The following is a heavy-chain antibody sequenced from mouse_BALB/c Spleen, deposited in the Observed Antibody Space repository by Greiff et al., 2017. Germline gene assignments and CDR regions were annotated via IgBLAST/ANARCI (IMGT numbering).Heavy chain of an antibody. Sequence: EVQLVESGPGLVKPSQSLSLTCSVTGYSITSGYYWNWIRQLPGNKLEWMGYISNDGSNNYNPSLKNRITITRDTSKNQFFLKLNSVTTEDTATYYCASPYYGSSSWFAYWGQGTLVTVSA. V-gene: IGHV3-6*02. J-gene: IGHJ3*01. CDR3: ASPYYGSSSWFAY. D-gene: IGHD1-1*01. CDR1: GYSITSGYY. CDR2: ISNDGSN.